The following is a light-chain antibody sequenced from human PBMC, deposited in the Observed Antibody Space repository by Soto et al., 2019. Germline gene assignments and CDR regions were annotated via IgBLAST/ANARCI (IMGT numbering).Light chain of an antibody. Sequence: QSALTQPPSASGSPGQSVTISCTGTKNDIGVYDFVSWYQHHPGKAPRLIIYEVVQRPSGVSSRFSGSRSGSTASLTISGLQAEDEADYYCSSYTTINNLWVFGGGTKVTVL. V-gene: IGLV2-8*01. CDR1: KNDIGVYDF. CDR2: EVV. J-gene: IGLJ3*02. CDR3: SSYTTINNLWV.